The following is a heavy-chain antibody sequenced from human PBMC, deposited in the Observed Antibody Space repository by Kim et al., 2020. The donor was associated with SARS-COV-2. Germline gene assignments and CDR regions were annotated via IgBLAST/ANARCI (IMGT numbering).Heavy chain of an antibody. CDR1: GFTFGYYA. J-gene: IGHJ4*01. D-gene: IGHD6-13*01. Sequence: GGSLRLSCAASGFTFGYYAMHWVRLAPGKGLEWDSGISWNSGSIGYADSVKGRFTISRDNAKNSLYLQMNSLRAEDTALYYCAKDVVPIAATSTGDYWG. CDR2: ISWNSGSI. V-gene: IGHV3-9*01. CDR3: AKDVVPIAATSTGDY.